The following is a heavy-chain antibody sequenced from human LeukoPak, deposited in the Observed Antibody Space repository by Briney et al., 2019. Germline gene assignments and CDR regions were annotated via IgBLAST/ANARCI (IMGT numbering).Heavy chain of an antibody. D-gene: IGHD6-19*01. CDR1: GFTFSSYG. Sequence: SGGSLRLSCAASGFTFSSYGMHWVRQAPGKGLEWVAFIRYDGSNKYYADSVKGRFTISRDNSKNTLYLQMNSLRAEDTAVYYCAKDLLGQWPTVFDYWGQGTLVTVSS. J-gene: IGHJ4*02. V-gene: IGHV3-30*02. CDR2: IRYDGSNK. CDR3: AKDLLGQWPTVFDY.